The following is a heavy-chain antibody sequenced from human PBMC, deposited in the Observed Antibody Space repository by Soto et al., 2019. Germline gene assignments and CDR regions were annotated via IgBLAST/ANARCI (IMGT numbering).Heavy chain of an antibody. Sequence: QVQLVESGGGVVQPGRSLRLSCAASGFTFISYGVHWVRQAPGKGLEWVAVIWYDGSNKYYADSVKGRFTISRDNSKNTLYLQMNSLRAEDTAVYYCARDNSSSWYGQTNWFDPWGQRTLVTVSS. J-gene: IGHJ5*02. V-gene: IGHV3-33*01. CDR2: IWYDGSNK. CDR1: GFTFISYG. CDR3: ARDNSSSWYGQTNWFDP. D-gene: IGHD6-13*01.